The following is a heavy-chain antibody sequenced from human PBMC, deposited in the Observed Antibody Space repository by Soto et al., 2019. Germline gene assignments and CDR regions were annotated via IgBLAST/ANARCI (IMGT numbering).Heavy chain of an antibody. J-gene: IGHJ4*02. Sequence: QVQLQESGPGLVKPSQTLSLICTVSGGSISSGGYYWSWIRQHPGKGLEWIGYIYSSGSTYYNPSLKSLLTLSLDTSENHFSLNLSSMTAADTAVYYCARDGDGSGYFLDFWGQGTLVTVSS. V-gene: IGHV4-31*01. D-gene: IGHD3-22*01. CDR2: IYSSGST. CDR3: ARDGDGSGYFLDF. CDR1: GGSISSGGYY.